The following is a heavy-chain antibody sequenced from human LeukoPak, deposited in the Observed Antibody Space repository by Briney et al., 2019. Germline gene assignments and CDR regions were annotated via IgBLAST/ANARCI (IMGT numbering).Heavy chain of an antibody. V-gene: IGHV3-48*02. J-gene: IGHJ4*02. D-gene: IGHD4-17*01. CDR1: GFTFSSSD. CDR3: ARDRDGDPSFEY. Sequence: PGGSLRLSCAASGFTFSSSDMNWVRQAPGKGLEWVSYITSSSSTICYADSVKGRFTISRDNAKNSPYLQMNSLRDEDTAVYYCARDRDGDPSFEYWGQGTLVTVSS. CDR2: ITSSSSTI.